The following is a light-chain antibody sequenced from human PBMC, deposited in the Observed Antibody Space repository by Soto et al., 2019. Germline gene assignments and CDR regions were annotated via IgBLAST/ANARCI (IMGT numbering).Light chain of an antibody. Sequence: EIVMTQSPATLSVSPGERATLSCRASQSVSSNLAWYQQKPGQAPRLLIYGASTRATGIPARFSGSGSGTEFTLTISSLPSEDFAVYYCQQYNNWPPLTFGGWTKVEIK. CDR1: QSVSSN. J-gene: IGKJ4*01. CDR2: GAS. CDR3: QQYNNWPPLT. V-gene: IGKV3-15*01.